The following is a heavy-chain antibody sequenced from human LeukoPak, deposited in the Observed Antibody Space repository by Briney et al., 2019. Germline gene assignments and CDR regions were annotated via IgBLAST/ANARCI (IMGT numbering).Heavy chain of an antibody. CDR3: ARHGVGSSWYGPQIWFDP. V-gene: IGHV4-4*09. Sequence: SETLSLTCTVSGGSISSYYWSWIRQPPGKGLEWIGYIYTSGSTNYNPSLKSRVTISVDTSKNQFSLKLSSVTAADTAVYYCARHGVGSSWYGPQIWFDPWGQGTLVTVSS. J-gene: IGHJ5*02. CDR1: GGSISSYY. D-gene: IGHD6-13*01. CDR2: IYTSGST.